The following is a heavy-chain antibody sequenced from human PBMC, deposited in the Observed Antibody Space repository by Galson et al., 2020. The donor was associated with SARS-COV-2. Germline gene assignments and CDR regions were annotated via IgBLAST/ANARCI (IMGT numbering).Heavy chain of an antibody. CDR1: GGSISSGGYS. CDR3: ARSCSGGSCYSSSIDP. CDR2: IYHSGST. J-gene: IGHJ5*02. Sequence: ASETLSLTCAVSGGSISSGGYSWSWIRQPPGKGLEWIGYIYHSGSTYYNPSLKSRVTISVDRSKNQFSLKLSSVTAADTAVYYCARSCSGGSCYSSSIDPWGQGTLVTVSS. V-gene: IGHV4-30-2*01. D-gene: IGHD2-15*01.